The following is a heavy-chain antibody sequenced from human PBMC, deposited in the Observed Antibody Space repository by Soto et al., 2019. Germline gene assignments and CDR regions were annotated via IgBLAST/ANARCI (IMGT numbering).Heavy chain of an antibody. CDR1: GGSFSGYY. J-gene: IGHJ4*02. D-gene: IGHD2-8*01. V-gene: IGHV4-34*01. Sequence: SETLSLTCAVYGGSFSGYYWSWIRQPPGKGLEWIGEINHSGSTNYNPSLKSRVTISVGTSKNQFSLKLSSVTAADTAVYYCARYCNNSDCRHLYYFDYWGLGTLVTVSS. CDR2: INHSGST. CDR3: ARYCNNSDCRHLYYFDY.